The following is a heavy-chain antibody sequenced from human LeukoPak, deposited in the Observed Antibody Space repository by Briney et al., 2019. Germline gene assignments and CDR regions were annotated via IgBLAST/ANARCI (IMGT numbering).Heavy chain of an antibody. D-gene: IGHD6-13*01. CDR3: ARGSGIAAAGTAFN. CDR1: GYTFTSYD. V-gene: IGHV1-8*01. CDR2: MNPNSGNT. Sequence: ASVKVSCQASGYTFTSYDINWLRPATGQGLEWMGWMNPNSGNTGYAQKFQGRVTMTRNTSISTAYMELSSLRSEDTAVYYCARGSGIAAAGTAFNWGQGTLVTVSS. J-gene: IGHJ4*02.